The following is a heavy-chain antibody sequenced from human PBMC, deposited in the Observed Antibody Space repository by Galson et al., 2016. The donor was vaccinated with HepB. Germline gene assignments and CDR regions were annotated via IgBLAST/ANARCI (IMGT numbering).Heavy chain of an antibody. Sequence: GWIRQPPGKALEWLALIYWNDDKRYSPSLKSRLTITKDTSKNQVVLTVTNMDPVDTATYYCAHRPSYSSGLTPLFDYWGQGTLVTVSS. V-gene: IGHV2-5*01. CDR3: AHRPSYSSGLTPLFDY. CDR2: IYWNDDK. D-gene: IGHD6-19*01. J-gene: IGHJ4*02.